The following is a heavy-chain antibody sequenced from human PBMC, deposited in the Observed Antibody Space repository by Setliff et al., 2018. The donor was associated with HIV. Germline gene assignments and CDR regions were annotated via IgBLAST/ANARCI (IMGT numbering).Heavy chain of an antibody. D-gene: IGHD3-10*01. CDR2: IYYSGSA. V-gene: IGHV4-31*03. CDR3: AREWRGRYYFDF. J-gene: IGHJ4*02. Sequence: SETLSLTCTVSGGSISIVGYYWSWIRQHPEKGLEWLGYIYYSGSAYYNPSLKSRVTISLDTSKNQCSLKPTSMTAADTAVYYCAREWRGRYYFDFWGQGTLVTVSS. CDR1: GGSISIVGYY.